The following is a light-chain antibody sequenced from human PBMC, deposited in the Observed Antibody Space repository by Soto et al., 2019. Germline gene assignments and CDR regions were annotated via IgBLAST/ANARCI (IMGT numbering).Light chain of an antibody. J-gene: IGLJ2*01. CDR3: CSYAGSYVV. CDR2: DVN. Sequence: QSALTQPRSVSGSPGQSVTISCTGTSGDVGGYNYVSWYQQHPGKAPKLMIYDVNKRPSGVPDRFSGSKSGNTASLTISGLQAEDEADYYCCSYAGSYVVFGGGTKLTVL. V-gene: IGLV2-11*01. CDR1: SGDVGGYNY.